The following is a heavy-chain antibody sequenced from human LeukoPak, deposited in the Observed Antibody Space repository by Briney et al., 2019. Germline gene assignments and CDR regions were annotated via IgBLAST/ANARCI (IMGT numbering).Heavy chain of an antibody. CDR2: ISSSSSII. Sequence: GGSLRLSCAASGFIFSSYGMHWVRQAPGKGLEWVSYISSSSSIIYYADSVKGRFTISRDNAKNSLYLQMNSLRAEDTAVYYCARGLWKWELQQGGGMDVWGQGTTVTVSS. V-gene: IGHV3-48*01. J-gene: IGHJ6*02. CDR3: ARGLWKWELQQGGGMDV. CDR1: GFIFSSYG. D-gene: IGHD1-26*01.